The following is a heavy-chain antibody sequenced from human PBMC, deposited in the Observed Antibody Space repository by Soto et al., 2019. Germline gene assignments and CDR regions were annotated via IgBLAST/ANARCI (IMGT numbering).Heavy chain of an antibody. Sequence: QITLKESGPTLVKPTQTLTLTCTFSGFSLSTSGVGVGWIRQPPGKALEWLAFIYWDDDKRYSPSLKSRLTITKDTSKNQVVLTMTNMDPVDTATYYCAHANVDIVATYGMDVWGQGTTVTVSS. CDR2: IYWDDDK. CDR3: AHANVDIVATYGMDV. CDR1: GFSLSTSGVG. V-gene: IGHV2-5*02. D-gene: IGHD5-12*01. J-gene: IGHJ6*02.